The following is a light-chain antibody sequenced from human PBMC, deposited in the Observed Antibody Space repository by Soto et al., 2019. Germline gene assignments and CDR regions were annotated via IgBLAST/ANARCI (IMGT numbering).Light chain of an antibody. V-gene: IGKV3-20*01. J-gene: IGKJ2*01. CDR1: QSVINNH. CDR3: QHYGSSPPYT. Sequence: ETVLTQSPGTLSLSPGERATLSCRASQSVINNHLAWYQQKPGQAPRLLIYVASRRAAGIPDRVSGSGSGTEFILTISRLEPEDFAVFYCQHYGSSPPYTFGQGTKLEVK. CDR2: VAS.